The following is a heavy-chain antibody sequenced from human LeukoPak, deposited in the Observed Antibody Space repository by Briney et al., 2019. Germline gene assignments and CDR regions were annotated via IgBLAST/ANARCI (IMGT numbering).Heavy chain of an antibody. Sequence: SETLSLTCDVSGYSISGGYFWGWIRQPPGMGLEWIGSTAHRGNTYYNPSLKGRVSISTDGSKNQFSLSLTSVTAADTATYYCTRVTRNSGWFFDYWGPGTLAT. V-gene: IGHV4-38-2*01. CDR2: TAHRGNT. CDR1: GYSISGGYF. J-gene: IGHJ4*02. D-gene: IGHD6-19*01. CDR3: TRVTRNSGWFFDY.